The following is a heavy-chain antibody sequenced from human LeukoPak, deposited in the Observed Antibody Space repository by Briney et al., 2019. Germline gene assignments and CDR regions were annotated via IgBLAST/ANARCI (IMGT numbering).Heavy chain of an antibody. CDR3: ARTNYYGSGGGDC. CDR2: ISDAGGNK. J-gene: IGHJ4*02. Sequence: GTSLRLSCTTSGFTFTSYAMQWVRQAPGKGLEWVAVISDAGGNKFYADSVKGRFIISRDNSKNTVYLQMDSLRAEDTAVYYCARTNYYGSGGGDCWGQGTLVTVSS. V-gene: IGHV3-30-3*01. D-gene: IGHD3-10*01. CDR1: GFTFTSYA.